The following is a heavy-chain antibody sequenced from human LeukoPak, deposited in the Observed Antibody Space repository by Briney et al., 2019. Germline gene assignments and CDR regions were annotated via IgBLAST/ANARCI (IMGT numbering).Heavy chain of an antibody. D-gene: IGHD3-3*01. CDR2: IYYSGST. CDR3: ARHVLSGYLNYWYFDL. V-gene: IGHV4-39*01. Sequence: SETPSLTCTVSGGAISSSSYYWGWIRQPPGKGLEWIGSIYYSGSTYYNPSLKSRVTISVDTPKNQFSLKLSSVTAADTAVYYCARHVLSGYLNYWYFDLWGRGTLVTVSS. J-gene: IGHJ2*01. CDR1: GGAISSSSYY.